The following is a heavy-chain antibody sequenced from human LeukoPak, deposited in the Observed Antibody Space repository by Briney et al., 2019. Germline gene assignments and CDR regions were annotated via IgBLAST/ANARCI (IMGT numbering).Heavy chain of an antibody. CDR3: ASPISVAGTPGAFDI. CDR1: GYTLTELS. J-gene: IGHJ3*02. V-gene: IGHV1-24*01. Sequence: GASVKVSCKVSGYTLTELSMHWVRQAPGKGLEWMGGFDPEDGETIYAQKFQGRVTMTADTSTDTAYMELSSLRSEDTAVYYCASPISVAGTPGAFDIWGQGTMVTVSS. CDR2: FDPEDGET. D-gene: IGHD6-19*01.